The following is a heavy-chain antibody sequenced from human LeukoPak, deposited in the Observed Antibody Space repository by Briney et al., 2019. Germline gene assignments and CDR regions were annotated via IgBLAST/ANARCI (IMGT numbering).Heavy chain of an antibody. V-gene: IGHV3-23*01. CDR1: GFTFSSYA. CDR2: ISGSGGST. Sequence: GGSLRLSCAASGFTFSSYAMSWVRQAPGKGLEWVSAISGSGGSTYYADSVKGRFTISRDNSKNTLYLQMNSLRAEDTAVYYCANPLSSYGYELGYWGQGTLVTVSS. CDR3: ANPLSSYGYELGY. J-gene: IGHJ4*02. D-gene: IGHD5-18*01.